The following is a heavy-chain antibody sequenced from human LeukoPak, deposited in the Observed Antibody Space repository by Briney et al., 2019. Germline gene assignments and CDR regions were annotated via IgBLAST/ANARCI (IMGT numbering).Heavy chain of an antibody. J-gene: IGHJ3*02. D-gene: IGHD2-21*02. CDR2: LSYDGSNK. CDR3: ARVVTVSNTDPAFDI. Sequence: GGSLRLSCAASRFTLSRHAMHWVRQAPGKGLEWVTLLSYDGSNKYYADSVKGRFTISRDNSKNRLYLQMNSLRAEDTAVYYCARVVTVSNTDPAFDIWGQGTMVTVSS. CDR1: RFTLSRHA. V-gene: IGHV3-30-3*01.